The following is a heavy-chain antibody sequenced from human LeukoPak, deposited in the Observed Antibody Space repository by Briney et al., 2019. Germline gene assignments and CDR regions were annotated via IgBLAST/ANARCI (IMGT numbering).Heavy chain of an antibody. J-gene: IGHJ4*02. Sequence: PGRSLRLSCAASGFTFSSYGMHWVRQAPGKGLEWVAVIWYDGSNKYYADSVKGRFTISRDNSKNTLYLQMNSLRAEDTAVYYCARDRSQRAYSYGPDGEWGQGTLVTVSS. CDR3: ARDRSQRAYSYGPDGE. CDR2: IWYDGSNK. D-gene: IGHD5-18*01. V-gene: IGHV3-33*01. CDR1: GFTFSSYG.